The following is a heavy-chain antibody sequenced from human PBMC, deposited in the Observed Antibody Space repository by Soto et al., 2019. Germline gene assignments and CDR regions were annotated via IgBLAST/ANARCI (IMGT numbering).Heavy chain of an antibody. V-gene: IGHV1-46*01. CDR3: ARLDGSSWYTDF. CDR1: GYTFTNYY. J-gene: IGHJ4*02. D-gene: IGHD6-19*01. CDR2: INPSGGNT. Sequence: QVQLVHSGAEVKKPGASVKVSCKASGYTFTNYYIHWVRQAPGQGLEWLGVINPSGGNTNYAQEFQGRAPMTRDTSTSTIYLELRGLPSEDTAVYFCARLDGSSWYTDFWGQGTLVTVTS.